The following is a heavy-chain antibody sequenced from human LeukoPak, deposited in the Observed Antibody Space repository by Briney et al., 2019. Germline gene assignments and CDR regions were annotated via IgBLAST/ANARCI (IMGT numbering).Heavy chain of an antibody. CDR2: INHSGST. V-gene: IGHV4-34*01. CDR3: ARGRDQYQLLISEAFDI. CDR1: GGSFSGYY. D-gene: IGHD2-2*01. Sequence: SETLSLTCAVYGGSFSGYYWSWIRQPPGKGLEWIGEINHSGSTNYNPPLKSRVTISVDTSKNQFSLKLSSVTAADTAVYYCARGRDQYQLLISEAFDIWGQGTMVTVSS. J-gene: IGHJ3*02.